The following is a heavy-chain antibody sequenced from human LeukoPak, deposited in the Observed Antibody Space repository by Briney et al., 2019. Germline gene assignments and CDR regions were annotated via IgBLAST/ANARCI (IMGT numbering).Heavy chain of an antibody. CDR3: ARRAYNWGAFDI. J-gene: IGHJ3*02. CDR1: GGSIRSYF. V-gene: IGHV3-23*01. CDR2: LRPSGADT. Sequence: ETLSLTCTVSGGSIRSYFWTWIRQPPGKGLEWVSTLRPSGADTYYADSVKGRFTISRDISKNTLYLQMNSLRAEDTAVYYCARRAYNWGAFDIWGQGTMVTVSS. D-gene: IGHD5-24*01.